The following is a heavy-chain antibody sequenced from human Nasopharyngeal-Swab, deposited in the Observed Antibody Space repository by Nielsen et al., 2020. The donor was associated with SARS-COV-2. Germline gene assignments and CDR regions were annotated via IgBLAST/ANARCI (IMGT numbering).Heavy chain of an antibody. Sequence: WIRQPPGKGLEWIVYIYYSGSTYYNPSLKSRVTISVDTSKNQFSLKLSSVTAADTAVYYCARDSWVAGPTYYYYGMDVWGQGTTVTVSS. V-gene: IGHV4-30-4*01. J-gene: IGHJ6*02. D-gene: IGHD6-19*01. CDR3: ARDSWVAGPTYYYYGMDV. CDR2: IYYSGST.